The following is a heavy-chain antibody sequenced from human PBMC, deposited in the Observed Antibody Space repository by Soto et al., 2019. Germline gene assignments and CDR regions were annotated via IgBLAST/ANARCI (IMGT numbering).Heavy chain of an antibody. CDR2: IWYDGSNK. Sequence: QVQLVESGGGVVQPGRSLRLSCAASGFTFSSYGMHWVRQAPGKGLEWGAVIWYDGSNKWYADSVKGRFTISRDNSKNTLYLQMNSLRAEDTAVYSCARDRGYSGYDSPRFYYGMDVWGQGTTVTVSS. D-gene: IGHD5-12*01. CDR3: ARDRGYSGYDSPRFYYGMDV. V-gene: IGHV3-33*01. J-gene: IGHJ6*02. CDR1: GFTFSSYG.